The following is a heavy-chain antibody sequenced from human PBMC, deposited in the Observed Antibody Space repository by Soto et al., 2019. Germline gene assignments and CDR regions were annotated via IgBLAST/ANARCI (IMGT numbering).Heavy chain of an antibody. D-gene: IGHD3-16*01. V-gene: IGHV3-48*01. Sequence: GGSLRLSCTASGFSFSNYAMNWVRQAPGKGLEWVSHIWSSTSDIWYTDSVKGRFTISRDNAKNSLYLLVNSLRADDTSVYYCARDYAYAFDMWGQGTMVTVSS. CDR1: GFSFSNYA. J-gene: IGHJ3*02. CDR2: IWSSTSDI. CDR3: ARDYAYAFDM.